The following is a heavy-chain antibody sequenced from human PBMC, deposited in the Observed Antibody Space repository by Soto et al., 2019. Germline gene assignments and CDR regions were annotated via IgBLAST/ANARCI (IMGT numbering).Heavy chain of an antibody. Sequence: EVQLVESGGVVVQPGGSLRLSCAASGFTFDDYTMHWVRQAPGKGLEWVSLISWDGGSTYYADSVKGRFTISRDNSKNSRYLQMNSLRTEDTALYYCAKDRTQNYDFWGGMGVWGQGTPVTVSS. V-gene: IGHV3-43*01. CDR3: AKDRTQNYDFWGGMGV. CDR1: GFTFDDYT. CDR2: ISWDGGST. J-gene: IGHJ6*02. D-gene: IGHD3-3*01.